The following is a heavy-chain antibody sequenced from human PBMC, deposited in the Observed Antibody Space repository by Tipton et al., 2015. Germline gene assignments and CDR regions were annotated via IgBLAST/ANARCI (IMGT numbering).Heavy chain of an antibody. CDR2: INHSGST. D-gene: IGHD4-17*01. V-gene: IGHV4-34*01. J-gene: IGHJ4*02. CDR1: GDSINSYY. CDR3: ARVPTTVTTYFDY. Sequence: TLSLTCTVSGDSINSYYWSWIRQPPGKGLEWIGEINHSGSTNYNPSLKSRVTISVDTSKNQFSLKLSSVTAADTAVYYCARVPTTVTTYFDYWGQGTLVTVSS.